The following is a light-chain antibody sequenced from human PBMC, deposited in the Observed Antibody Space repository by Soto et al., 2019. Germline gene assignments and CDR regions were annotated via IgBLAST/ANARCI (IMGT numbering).Light chain of an antibody. V-gene: IGKV3-20*01. CDR2: GAS. J-gene: IGKJ3*01. Sequence: EIVLTQSPGTLSLSPGERATLSCRASQSVSSSYLAWCQQKPGQAPRRLIYGASSRATGIPDSYSGSGSGTDFTLNISRLEPDDFAVYYCQQFGSPPLLTFGPGPKVDVK. CDR3: QQFGSPPLLT. CDR1: QSVSSSY.